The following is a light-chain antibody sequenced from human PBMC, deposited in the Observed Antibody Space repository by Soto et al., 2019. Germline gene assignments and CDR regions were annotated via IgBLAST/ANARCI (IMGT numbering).Light chain of an antibody. CDR2: DAS. Sequence: EFVLTQFAGTLSLSPGERATLSCRASQTVRNNYLAWYQQKPGQAPRLLIYDASSRATGIPDRFSGGGSGTDFTLTISRLEPEDFAVNYCQQYGSSPLTFGQGTRLEIK. J-gene: IGKJ5*01. CDR1: QTVRNNY. CDR3: QQYGSSPLT. V-gene: IGKV3-20*01.